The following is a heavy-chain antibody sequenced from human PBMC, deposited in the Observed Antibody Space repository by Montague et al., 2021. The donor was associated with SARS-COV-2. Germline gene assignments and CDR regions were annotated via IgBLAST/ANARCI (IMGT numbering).Heavy chain of an antibody. CDR3: ARHSYRTFDF. CDR1: GDSASTYGVA. V-gene: IGHV6-1*01. CDR2: TIYTGSAWYN. D-gene: IGHD3-10*01. Sequence: CAISGDSASTYGVAWDWIRQSPSRGLEWLGMTIYTGSAWYNEYAESVKGRITINSDTPKNQFSLHLTSVTPEDTAVYYCARHSYRTFDFWGQGTLVTVAS. J-gene: IGHJ4*02.